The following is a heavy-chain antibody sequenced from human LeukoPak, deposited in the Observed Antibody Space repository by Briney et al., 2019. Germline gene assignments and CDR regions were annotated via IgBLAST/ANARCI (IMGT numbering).Heavy chain of an antibody. D-gene: IGHD2-2*01. CDR3: AGIVPAARGWVDAFY. Sequence: HPGGSLRLSCAASGLNFRIYVMSWVRQAPGKGLEWVAGIRASGSTTYYADSVKGRFAISRDNSKDMVYLQMNSLRADDTAVYYCAGIVPAARGWVDAFYWGQGTLVTVSS. J-gene: IGHJ4*02. CDR2: IRASGSTT. V-gene: IGHV3-23*01. CDR1: GLNFRIYV.